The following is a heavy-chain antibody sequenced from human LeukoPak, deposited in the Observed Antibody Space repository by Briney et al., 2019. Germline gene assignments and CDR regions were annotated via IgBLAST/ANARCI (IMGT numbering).Heavy chain of an antibody. CDR2: LYSGGHT. J-gene: IGHJ5*02. CDR1: GFTVTSSY. V-gene: IGHV3-66*02. Sequence: GGSLRLSCAASGFTVTSSYMSWVRQAPGKGLEGVAVLYSGGHTYYAGSVRGRFTISIDTSKNTLYLQMDSLRSEDTAEYYCARARCESCGYGSWGQGTLVTVSS. D-gene: IGHD3-22*01. CDR3: ARARCESCGYGS.